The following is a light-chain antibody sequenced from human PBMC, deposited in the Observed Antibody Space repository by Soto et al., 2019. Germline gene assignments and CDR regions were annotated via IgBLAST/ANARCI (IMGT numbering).Light chain of an antibody. Sequence: EKVVTQSPAALSLSPGEKATLSCRTSQSISANLAWYRQRPGQAPRLLIYAASTRATGVPERFSGSGSGTEFTLTISSLQSEDFATYYCQQSYGTPVTFGQGTRLEIK. CDR2: AAS. J-gene: IGKJ5*01. CDR3: QQSYGTPVT. CDR1: QSISAN. V-gene: IGKV3-15*01.